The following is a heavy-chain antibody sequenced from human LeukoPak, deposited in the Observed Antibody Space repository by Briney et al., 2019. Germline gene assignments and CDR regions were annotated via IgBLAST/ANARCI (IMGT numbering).Heavy chain of an antibody. V-gene: IGHV1-2*02. CDR1: GYTFSDYC. J-gene: IGHJ5*02. CDR2: INPDSGGT. D-gene: IGHD1-14*01. CDR3: ARDHLLFRQPPNWFDP. Sequence: ASVKVSCKASGYTFSDYCMHWVRQAPGQGLEWMGWINPDSGGTKYARKFQDRVTMTSDTSISTAYMELSRLRSDDTAVYYCARDHLLFRQPPNWFDPWGQGTLVTVSS.